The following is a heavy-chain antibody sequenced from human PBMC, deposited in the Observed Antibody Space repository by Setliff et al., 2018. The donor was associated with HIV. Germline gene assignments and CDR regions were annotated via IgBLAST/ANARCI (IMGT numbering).Heavy chain of an antibody. CDR3: ARGGTSSNWFRA. CDR2: IYNSATT. Sequence: SETLSLTCAVSGYSISSGYYWSWIRQPPGKGLQWMGFIYNSATTNYNPSLKSRVTMSLDTSKNQLSLKLTSVTAADTAVYYCARGGTSSNWFRAWGQGTLVTVSS. V-gene: IGHV4-38-2*01. D-gene: IGHD2-2*01. J-gene: IGHJ5*02. CDR1: GYSISSGYY.